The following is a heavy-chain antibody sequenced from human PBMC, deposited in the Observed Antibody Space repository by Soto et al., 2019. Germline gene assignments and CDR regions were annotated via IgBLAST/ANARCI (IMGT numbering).Heavy chain of an antibody. V-gene: IGHV4-59*01. CDR1: GGSISSYY. D-gene: IGHD2-21*02. CDR2: IYYSGST. J-gene: IGHJ4*02. Sequence: QVQLQESGPGLVKPSETLSLTCTVSGGSISSYYWSWIRQPPGKGLEWIGYIYYSGSTNYNPSLKSRDTISVDTSKNQFSLKLSSVTAADTAVYYCARAYCGGDCYPDYWGQGTLVTVSS. CDR3: ARAYCGGDCYPDY.